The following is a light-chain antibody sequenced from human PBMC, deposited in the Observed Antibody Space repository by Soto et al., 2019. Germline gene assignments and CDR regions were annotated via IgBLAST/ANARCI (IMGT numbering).Light chain of an antibody. CDR2: AAS. Sequence: DMQMTQSPSSLSASVGDRVTITCRASQSMPSYLNWYQQKPGKAPKLLIYAASSLQGGVPSRFSGSGSGTEFTLTISSLQPEDFATYYCQQSYSTPKTFGQGTKVEIK. CDR1: QSMPSY. V-gene: IGKV1-39*01. J-gene: IGKJ1*01. CDR3: QQSYSTPKT.